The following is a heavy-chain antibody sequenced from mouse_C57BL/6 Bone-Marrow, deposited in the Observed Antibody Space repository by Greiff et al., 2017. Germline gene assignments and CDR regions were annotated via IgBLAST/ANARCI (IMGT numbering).Heavy chain of an antibody. Sequence: QVQLQQPGAELVMPGASVKLSCKASGYTFTSYWMHWVKQRPGQGLEWIGELDPSDSYTNYNQKFKGKSTLTVDKSSSTAYMQLSSLTSEDSAVYYCGSNDYDGDFDVWGTGTTVTVSS. J-gene: IGHJ1*03. D-gene: IGHD2-4*01. V-gene: IGHV1-69*01. CDR2: LDPSDSYT. CDR1: GYTFTSYW. CDR3: GSNDYDGDFDV.